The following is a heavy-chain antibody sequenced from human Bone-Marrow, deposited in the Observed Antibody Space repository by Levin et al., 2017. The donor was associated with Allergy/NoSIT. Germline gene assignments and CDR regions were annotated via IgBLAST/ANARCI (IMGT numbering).Heavy chain of an antibody. J-gene: IGHJ5*02. D-gene: IGHD3-9*01. CDR3: TGQSDFLTPFDP. CDR1: GFTFSAYW. Sequence: GESLKISCAASGFTFSAYWMHWVRQVPGKGLVWVSRISSDGYTTSYVDSVEGRFTISRDNAKNTLYLQMNSVRVEDTAMYYCTGQSDFLTPFDPWGQGTLVTVSS. CDR2: ISSDGYTT. V-gene: IGHV3-74*01.